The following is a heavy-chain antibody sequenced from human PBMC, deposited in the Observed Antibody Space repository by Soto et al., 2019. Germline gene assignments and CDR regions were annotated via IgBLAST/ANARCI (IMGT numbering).Heavy chain of an antibody. CDR1: GFIFSAYA. D-gene: IGHD3-10*01. V-gene: IGHV3-23*01. CDR3: AKDMGY. J-gene: IGHJ4*02. CDR2: ISGVGGTT. Sequence: EVQLLESGGGLVQPGGSLRLSCTGSGFIFSAYAMSWVRQAPGKGLEWVASISGVGGTTYYADSVKGRFTISRDNSKNTLYLQMNSPGGEDTAIYYSAKDMGYWGQGTLVTVSS.